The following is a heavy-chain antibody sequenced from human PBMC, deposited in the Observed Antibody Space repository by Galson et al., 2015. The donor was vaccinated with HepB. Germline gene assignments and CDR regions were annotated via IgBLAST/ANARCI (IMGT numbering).Heavy chain of an antibody. Sequence: LSLTCTVSGGSVSSGSYYWSWIRQPPGKGLEWIGYIYYSGSTNYNPSLKSRVTISVDTSKNQFSLKLSSVTAADTAVYYCARDHGDYGSLFDYWGQGTLVTVSS. CDR3: ARDHGDYGSLFDY. V-gene: IGHV4-61*01. CDR1: GGSVSSGSYY. J-gene: IGHJ4*02. CDR2: IYYSGST. D-gene: IGHD4-17*01.